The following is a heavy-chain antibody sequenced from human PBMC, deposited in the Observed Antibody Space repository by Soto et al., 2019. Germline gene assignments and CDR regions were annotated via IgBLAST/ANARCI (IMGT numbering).Heavy chain of an antibody. CDR1: GFTFSDYY. Sequence: GGSLRLSCAASGFTFSDYYMSWIRQAPGKGLEWVSYISSSGSTIYYADSVKGRFTISRDNAKNSLYLQMNSLRAEDTAVYYCARGGPHYDSSGYYYVGFWCFDLWGRGTLVTVSS. CDR3: ARGGPHYDSSGYYYVGFWCFDL. J-gene: IGHJ2*01. CDR2: ISSSGSTI. D-gene: IGHD3-22*01. V-gene: IGHV3-11*01.